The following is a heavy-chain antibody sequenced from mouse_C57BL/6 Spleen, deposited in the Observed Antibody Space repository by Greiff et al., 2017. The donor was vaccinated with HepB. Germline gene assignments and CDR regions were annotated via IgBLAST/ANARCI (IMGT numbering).Heavy chain of an antibody. V-gene: IGHV2-9-1*01. J-gene: IGHJ4*01. CDR1: GFSLTSYA. CDR2: IWTGGGT. D-gene: IGHD4-1*01. CDR3: ARGRANWDVGYAMDY. Sequence: QVQLKESGPGLVAPSQSLSITCTVSGFSLTSYAISWVRQPPGKGLEWLGVIWTGGGTNYNSALKSRLSISKDNSKSQIFLKMNSLQTDDTARYYCARGRANWDVGYAMDYWGQGTSVTVSS.